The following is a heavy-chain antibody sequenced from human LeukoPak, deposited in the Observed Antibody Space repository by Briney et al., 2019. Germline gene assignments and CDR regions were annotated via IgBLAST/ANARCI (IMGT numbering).Heavy chain of an antibody. J-gene: IGHJ4*02. Sequence: GGSLRLSCAASGFTFSSYWMSWVRQAPGKGLEWVANIKQDGSEKYYVDSVKGRFTISRDNAKNSLYLQVNSLRAEDTAVYYCARGVRHCSSTSCYCVPNYWGQGTLVTVSS. D-gene: IGHD2-2*01. CDR2: IKQDGSEK. CDR1: GFTFSSYW. V-gene: IGHV3-7*01. CDR3: ARGVRHCSSTSCYCVPNY.